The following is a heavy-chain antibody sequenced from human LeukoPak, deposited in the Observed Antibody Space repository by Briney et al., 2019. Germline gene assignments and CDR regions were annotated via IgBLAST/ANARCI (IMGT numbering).Heavy chain of an antibody. CDR2: IYSREST. D-gene: IGHD3-10*02. V-gene: IGHV4-4*07. CDR3: ARIHMSGELDY. J-gene: IGHJ4*02. CDR1: GGSISSYY. Sequence: SETLSLTCTVSGGSISSYYWSWIRQPAGKGLEWIGRIYSRESTNYNPSLKSRVTMSVDTSKNQFSLKLSSVTAADTAVYYCARIHMSGELDYWGQGTLVTVSS.